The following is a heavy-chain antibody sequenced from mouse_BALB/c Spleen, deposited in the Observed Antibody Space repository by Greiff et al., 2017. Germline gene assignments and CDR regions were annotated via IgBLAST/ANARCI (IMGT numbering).Heavy chain of an antibody. J-gene: IGHJ2*01. CDR3: AREEGTTVVTDY. Sequence: EVKLMESGAELVKPGASVKLSCTASGFNIKDTYMHWVKQRPEQGLEWIGRIDPANGNTKYDPKFQGKATITADTSSNTAYLQLSSLTSEDTAVYYCAREEGTTVVTDYWGQGTTLTVSS. D-gene: IGHD1-1*01. CDR2: IDPANGNT. CDR1: GFNIKDTY. V-gene: IGHV14-3*02.